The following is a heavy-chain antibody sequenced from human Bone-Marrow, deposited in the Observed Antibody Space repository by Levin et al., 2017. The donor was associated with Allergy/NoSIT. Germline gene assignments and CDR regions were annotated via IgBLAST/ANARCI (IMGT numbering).Heavy chain of an antibody. V-gene: IGHV1-2*06. CDR1: GYTFTGYY. D-gene: IGHD2-15*01. CDR2: INPNSGGT. Sequence: ASVKVSCKASGYTFTGYYMHWVRQAPGQGLEWMGRINPNSGGTNYAQKFQGRVTMTRDTSISTAYMELSRLRSDDTAVYYCARDPTLNCSGGSCSPDFDYWGQGTLVTVSS. CDR3: ARDPTLNCSGGSCSPDFDY. J-gene: IGHJ4*02.